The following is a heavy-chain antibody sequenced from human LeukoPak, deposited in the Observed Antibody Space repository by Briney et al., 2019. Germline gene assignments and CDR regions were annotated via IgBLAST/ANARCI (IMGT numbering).Heavy chain of an antibody. CDR3: AKPGRAAAGFPNYYMDV. CDR2: ISGSGGST. CDR1: GFIFSRYA. V-gene: IGHV3-23*01. Sequence: GGSLRLSCAASGFIFSRYAMSWVRQAPGEGLEWVSAISGSGGSTYYADSVKGRFTISRDNSKNTLYLQMNSLRAEDTAVYYCAKPGRAAAGFPNYYMDVWGKGTAVTVSS. D-gene: IGHD6-13*01. J-gene: IGHJ6*03.